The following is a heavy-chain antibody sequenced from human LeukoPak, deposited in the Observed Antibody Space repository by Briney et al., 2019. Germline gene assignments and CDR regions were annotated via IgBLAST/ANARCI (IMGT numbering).Heavy chain of an antibody. CDR2: ISSSSNYI. Sequence: GGSLRLSCAASGFTVSSNEISWVRPAPGKGLEWVSSISSSSNYIYYADSVKGRFTISRDNAKNSLYLQMKSLRAEDTAVYYCARTQWFGDPTAEREAFDIWGQGTMVTVSS. V-gene: IGHV3-21*01. CDR1: GFTVSSNE. J-gene: IGHJ3*02. CDR3: ARTQWFGDPTAEREAFDI. D-gene: IGHD3-10*01.